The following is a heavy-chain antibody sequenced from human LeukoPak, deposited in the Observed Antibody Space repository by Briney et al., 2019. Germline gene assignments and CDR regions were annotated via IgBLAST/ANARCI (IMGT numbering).Heavy chain of an antibody. V-gene: IGHV1-69*13. Sequence: ASVKVSCKASGGTFSSYAISWVRQAPGQGLEWMGGIIPIFGTANYAQKFQGRVTITADESTSTAYMELSSLRSEDTAVYYCAREFVVVPDDYYYYGMDVWGQGTTVTVSS. CDR1: GGTFSSYA. J-gene: IGHJ6*02. D-gene: IGHD2-2*01. CDR3: AREFVVVPDDYYYYGMDV. CDR2: IIPIFGTA.